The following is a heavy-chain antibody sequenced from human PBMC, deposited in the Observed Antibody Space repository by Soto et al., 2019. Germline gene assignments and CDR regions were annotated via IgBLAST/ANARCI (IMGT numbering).Heavy chain of an antibody. J-gene: IGHJ4*02. CDR3: ATASGRNWAEFGH. CDR2: IIPILDTP. V-gene: IGHV1-69*08. CDR1: GDAFMKYT. D-gene: IGHD7-27*01. Sequence: QVQLVQSGPEVKKPGSSVTVSCKASGDAFMKYTFSWVRQTPGQGLEWLGRIIPILDTPNYAQKFQDRVPFTAAQPTSTAYMELSSLSSDDTTVYYCATASGRNWAEFGHWGQGTPVSVSS.